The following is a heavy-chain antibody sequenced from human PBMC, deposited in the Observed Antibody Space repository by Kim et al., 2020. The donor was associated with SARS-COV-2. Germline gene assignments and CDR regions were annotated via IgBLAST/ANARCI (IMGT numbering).Heavy chain of an antibody. D-gene: IGHD2-15*01. V-gene: IGHV1-69*04. Sequence: RFQGRCTITADKSTSTAYMELSSLRSEDTAVYYCARGGRYCSGGSCYFDCWGQGTLVTVSS. CDR3: ARGGRYCSGGSCYFDC. J-gene: IGHJ4*02.